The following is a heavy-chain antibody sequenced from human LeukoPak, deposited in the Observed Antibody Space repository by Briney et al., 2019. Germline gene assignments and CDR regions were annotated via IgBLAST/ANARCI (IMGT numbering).Heavy chain of an antibody. CDR2: INHSGST. V-gene: IGHV4-4*02. J-gene: IGHJ4*02. CDR1: GGSISSSNW. D-gene: IGHD6-19*01. CDR3: ARGLRSSGWYGY. Sequence: PSETLSLTCAVSGGSISSSNWWSWVRQPPGKGLEWIGEINHSGSTNYNPSLKSRVTISVDTSKNQFSLKLSSVTAADTAVYYCARGLRSSGWYGYWGQGTLVTVSS.